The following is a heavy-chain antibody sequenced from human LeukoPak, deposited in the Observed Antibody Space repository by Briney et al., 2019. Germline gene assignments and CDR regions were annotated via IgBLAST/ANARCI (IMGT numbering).Heavy chain of an antibody. V-gene: IGHV3-30*03. CDR3: ARDSFYDSSGYYQKLGY. D-gene: IGHD3-22*01. J-gene: IGHJ4*02. CDR2: ISYDGSNK. CDR1: GFTFSSYG. Sequence: PGGSLRLSCAASGFTFSSYGMHWVRQAPGKGLEWVAVISYDGSNKYYADSVKGRFTISRDNSKNTLYLQMNSLRTEDTAVYYCARDSFYDSSGYYQKLGYWGQGTLVTVSS.